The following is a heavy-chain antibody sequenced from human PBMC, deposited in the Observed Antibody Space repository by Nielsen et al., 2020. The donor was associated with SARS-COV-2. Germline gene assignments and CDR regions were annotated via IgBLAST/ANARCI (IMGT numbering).Heavy chain of an antibody. V-gene: IGHV3-9*01. D-gene: IGHD2-21*02. CDR1: GFTLDDYA. CDR3: AKVGGDYVRDAFDI. Sequence: LRLSGSGSGFTLDDYAMHWVRHAPGKGLAWVSGISWNSGSIGYADSVKGRFTISRDNAKNSLYLQMNSLRAEDTALYYCAKVGGDYVRDAFDIWGQGTMVTVSS. CDR2: ISWNSGSI. J-gene: IGHJ3*02.